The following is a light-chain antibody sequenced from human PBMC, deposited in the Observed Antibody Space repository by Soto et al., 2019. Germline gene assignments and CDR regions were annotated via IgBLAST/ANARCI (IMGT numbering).Light chain of an antibody. J-gene: IGLJ2*01. CDR1: SSDVGGYKY. V-gene: IGLV2-8*01. Sequence: QSALTQPPFASGSPGQSVTISCTGTSSDVGGYKYVSWYQQHPGKAPKLMIYEVSKRPSGVPDRFTGSKSGNTASPTVSGLQAEDEADYYCSSYAGSNNVVFGGGTKLTVL. CDR2: EVS. CDR3: SSYAGSNNVV.